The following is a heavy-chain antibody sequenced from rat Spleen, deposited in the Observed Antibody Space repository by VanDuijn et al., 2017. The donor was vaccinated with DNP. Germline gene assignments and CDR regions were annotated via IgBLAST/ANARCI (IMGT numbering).Heavy chain of an antibody. CDR2: IIYDGSST. J-gene: IGHJ2*01. D-gene: IGHD1-4*01. Sequence: EVQLVESGGGLVQPGNSLKLSCAASGLTFSDYAMAWVRQSPKKGLGWVATIIYDGSSTYYLDSVKGRFIISRNNAKSTLYLQMDSLRSDDTATYYCAGRPPPTRGPFDYWGQGIMVTVSS. V-gene: IGHV5-17*01. CDR1: GLTFSDYA. CDR3: AGRPPPTRGPFDY.